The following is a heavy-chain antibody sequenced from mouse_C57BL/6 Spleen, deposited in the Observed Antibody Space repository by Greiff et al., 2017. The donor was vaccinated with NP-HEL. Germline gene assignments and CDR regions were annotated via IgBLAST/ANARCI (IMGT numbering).Heavy chain of an antibody. CDR2: SRNKANDYTT. D-gene: IGHD1-1*01. V-gene: IGHV7-1*01. Sequence: EVNLVESGGGLVQSGRSLRLSCATSGFTFSDFYMEWVRQAPGKGLEWIAASRNKANDYTTEYSASVKGRFIVSRDTSQSILYLQMNALRAEDTAIYYCARDVDYYGYAMDYWGQGTSVTVSS. CDR1: GFTFSDFY. J-gene: IGHJ4*01. CDR3: ARDVDYYGYAMDY.